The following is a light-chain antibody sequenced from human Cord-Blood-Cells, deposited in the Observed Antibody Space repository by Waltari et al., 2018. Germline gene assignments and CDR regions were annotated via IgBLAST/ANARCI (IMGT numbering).Light chain of an antibody. CDR2: WAS. CDR3: QQYYSTPPT. Sequence: DLVMPQSPDSLAASLRDRATIPFKSRTSVLYSSNNKNYLAWYQQKPGQPPKLLIYWASTRESGVPDRFSGSGSGTDFTLTISSLQAEDVAVYYCQQYYSTPPTFGQGTKVEIK. CDR1: TSVLYSSNNKNY. V-gene: IGKV4-1*01. J-gene: IGKJ1*01.